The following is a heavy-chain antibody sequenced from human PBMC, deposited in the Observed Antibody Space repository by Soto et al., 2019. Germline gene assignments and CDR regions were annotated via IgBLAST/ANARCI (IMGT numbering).Heavy chain of an antibody. CDR3: AGEGVTSSMSLPWMGYHYYGLHV. Sequence: QVQLVQSGAEVKKPGSSVKVSCRASGGTFNSHTISWVRQAPGQGLEWMGGIMPMFGVTNYGRKFQGRLTMTANKSTTATYTELTSLTPDDTAVYYCAGEGVTSSMSLPWMGYHYYGLHVWGQGTTVIVSS. D-gene: IGHD2-2*01. CDR2: IMPMFGVT. V-gene: IGHV1-69*14. CDR1: GGTFNSHT. J-gene: IGHJ6*02.